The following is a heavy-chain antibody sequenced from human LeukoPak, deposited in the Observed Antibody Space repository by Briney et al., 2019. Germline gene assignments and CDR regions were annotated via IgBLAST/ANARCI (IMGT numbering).Heavy chain of an antibody. CDR2: INHSGST. CDR1: GGSFSGYY. V-gene: IGHV4-34*01. D-gene: IGHD6-19*01. J-gene: IGHJ4*02. CDR3: ARGPSQWLVGQDRARRPY. Sequence: SETLSLTCAVYGGSFSGYYWSWIRQPPGKGLEWIGEINHSGSTNYNPPLKSRVTISVDTSKNQFSLKLSSVTAADTAVYYCARGPSQWLVGQDRARRPYWGQGTLVTVSS.